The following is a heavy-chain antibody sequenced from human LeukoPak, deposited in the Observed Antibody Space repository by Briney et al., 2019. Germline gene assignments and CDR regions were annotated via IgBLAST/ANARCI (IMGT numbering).Heavy chain of an antibody. D-gene: IGHD5-18*01. V-gene: IGHV3-43*01. CDR1: GFTFDNYS. J-gene: IGHJ4*02. Sequence: PGGSLRLSCADSGFTFDNYSMHWVRQAPGKGLEWVSLISCDGGSTYYAHSVHVRFTISRDNSKNSQYLQMHSLRTDDTALYYCSKVVTPMVTFRVKTDCWGQGTLVTVSS. CDR2: ISCDGGST. CDR3: SKVVTPMVTFRVKTDC.